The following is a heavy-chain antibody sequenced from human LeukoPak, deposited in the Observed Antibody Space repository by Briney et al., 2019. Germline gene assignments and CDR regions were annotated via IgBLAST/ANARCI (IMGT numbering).Heavy chain of an antibody. D-gene: IGHD1-26*01. Sequence: GGSLRLSCAASGFTFSTFWMSWVRQAPGKGLEWVANVRQDGSETYYVDSVKGRFFISRDNAKNSLYLQMNSLRAEDTAVYYCVSSGLSGYYYMDVWGKGTTVTVSS. CDR1: GFTFSTFW. J-gene: IGHJ6*03. CDR2: VRQDGSET. V-gene: IGHV3-7*01. CDR3: VSSGLSGYYYMDV.